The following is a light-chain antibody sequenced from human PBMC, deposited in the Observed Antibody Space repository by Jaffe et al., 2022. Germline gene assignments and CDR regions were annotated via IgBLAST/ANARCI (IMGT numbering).Light chain of an antibody. Sequence: DIQMTQSPSTLSASVGDRVTITCRASQSISDWLAWYQQKPGKAPKLLIYKTSSLESGVPSRFSGSESGTEFSLTISSLQPDDTATYYCQQYNTFPYTFGQGTKLEIK. J-gene: IGKJ2*01. CDR3: QQYNTFPYT. CDR1: QSISDW. CDR2: KTS. V-gene: IGKV1-5*03.